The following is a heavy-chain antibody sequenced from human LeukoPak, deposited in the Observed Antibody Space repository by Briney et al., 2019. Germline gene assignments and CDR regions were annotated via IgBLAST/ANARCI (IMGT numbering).Heavy chain of an antibody. CDR2: IKQDGSNK. CDR3: ARDYGGNSGVSYYYYYMDV. D-gene: IGHD4-23*01. V-gene: IGHV3-7*01. Sequence: GGSLRLSCAASGFTFSNYWMSWVRQAPGKGLEWVANIKQDGSNKYYADSVKGRFTISRDNSKVYLQMNSLRAEDTAVYYCARDYGGNSGVSYYYYYMDVWGKGTTITVSS. CDR1: GFTFSNYW. J-gene: IGHJ6*03.